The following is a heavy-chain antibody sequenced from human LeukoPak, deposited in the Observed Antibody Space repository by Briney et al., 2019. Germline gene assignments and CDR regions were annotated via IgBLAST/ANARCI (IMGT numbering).Heavy chain of an antibody. V-gene: IGHV1-24*01. J-gene: IGHJ3*02. CDR3: AREIEAGDYEFYPGAFDI. Sequence: ASVKVSCKVSGYTLTELSMHWVRQAPGKGLEWMGGFDPEDGKTIYAQKFQGRVTMTEDTSTDTAYMELSSLRSDDTAVYYCAREIEAGDYEFYPGAFDIWGQGTMVTVSS. CDR2: FDPEDGKT. CDR1: GYTLTELS. D-gene: IGHD4-17*01.